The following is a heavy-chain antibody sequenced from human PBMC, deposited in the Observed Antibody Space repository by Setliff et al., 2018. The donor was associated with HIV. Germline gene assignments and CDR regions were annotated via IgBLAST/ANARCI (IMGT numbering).Heavy chain of an antibody. CDR1: GGTFRSYA. CDR2: ISAYNGNT. CDR3: ARGPPIVVVPAALLTFDY. D-gene: IGHD2-2*01. V-gene: IGHV1-18*01. Sequence: ASVKVSCKASGGTFRSYAISWVRQAPGQGLEWMGWISAYNGNTNYAQKLQGRVTMTTDTSTSTAYMELRGLRSDDTAVYYCARGPPIVVVPAALLTFDYWGQGTLVTVSS. J-gene: IGHJ4*02.